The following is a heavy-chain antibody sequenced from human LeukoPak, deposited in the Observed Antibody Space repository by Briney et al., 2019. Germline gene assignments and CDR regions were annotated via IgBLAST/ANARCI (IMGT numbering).Heavy chain of an antibody. CDR3: ARQNFVVVTAIRIYDY. CDR1: GGSISSYY. D-gene: IGHD2-21*02. CDR2: IYYSGST. Sequence: SETLSLTCTVSGGSISSYYWSWIRQPPGKGLEWIGYIYYSGSTNYNPSLKSRVTISVDTSKNQFSLKLTSVTAADTAVYYCARQNFVVVTAIRIYDYWGQGTLVTVSS. J-gene: IGHJ4*02. V-gene: IGHV4-59*08.